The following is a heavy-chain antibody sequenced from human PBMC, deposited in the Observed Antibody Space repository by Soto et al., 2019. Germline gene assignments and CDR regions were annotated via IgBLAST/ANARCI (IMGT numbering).Heavy chain of an antibody. CDR2: INHSGST. CDR1: GGSFSGYY. V-gene: IGHV4-34*01. Sequence: SETLSLTCAVYGGSFSGYYWSWIRQPPGKGLEWIGEINHSGSTNYNPSLKSRVTISVDTSKNQFSLKLSSVTAADTAVYYCARGSDIVATRREYHYYVMDVWGQGTTVTVSS. D-gene: IGHD5-12*01. CDR3: ARGSDIVATRREYHYYVMDV. J-gene: IGHJ6*02.